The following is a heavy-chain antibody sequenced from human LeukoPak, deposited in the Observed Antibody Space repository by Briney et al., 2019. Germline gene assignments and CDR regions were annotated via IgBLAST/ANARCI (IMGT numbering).Heavy chain of an antibody. CDR2: IYPGDSDT. V-gene: IGHV5-51*01. Sequence: HGASLKISCNGSGYSFTSYWIGWVRQMPGKVLKWMGIIYPGDSDTRYSSSFQGQVTISADKSISTAYLQWSSLKAADTAMYYCARQRITIFGVVTHDAFDIWGQGTMVTVSS. CDR1: GYSFTSYW. CDR3: ARQRITIFGVVTHDAFDI. J-gene: IGHJ3*02. D-gene: IGHD3-3*01.